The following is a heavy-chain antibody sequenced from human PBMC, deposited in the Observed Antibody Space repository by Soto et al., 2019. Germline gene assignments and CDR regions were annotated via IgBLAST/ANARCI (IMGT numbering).Heavy chain of an antibody. D-gene: IGHD3-10*01. CDR3: AREAKYSSRTYYLEF. Sequence: PSETLSLTCAFSGYFIDSGYYWGWIRQPPGKGLEWIGSIYHSGSTFYNPSLKSRVTLSLDMSNNHFSLKLASVTAADTAVYYCAREAKYSSRTYYLEFLGQGTPVIISS. J-gene: IGHJ4*02. V-gene: IGHV4-38-2*02. CDR1: GYFIDSGYY. CDR2: IYHSGST.